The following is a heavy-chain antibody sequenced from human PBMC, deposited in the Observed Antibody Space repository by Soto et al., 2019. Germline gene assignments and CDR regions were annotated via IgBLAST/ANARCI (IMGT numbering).Heavy chain of an antibody. D-gene: IGHD6-19*01. J-gene: IGHJ4*02. CDR3: AKDRRVVAVAAPFDY. CDR2: ISYDGSNK. V-gene: IGHV3-30*18. CDR1: GFTFSSYG. Sequence: QVQLVESGGGVVQPGRSLRLSCAASGFTFSSYGMHWVRQAPGKGLEWVAVISYDGSNKYYADSVKGRFTISRDNSKNTLHLQMNSLRAEDTAVYYCAKDRRVVAVAAPFDYWGQGTLVTVSS.